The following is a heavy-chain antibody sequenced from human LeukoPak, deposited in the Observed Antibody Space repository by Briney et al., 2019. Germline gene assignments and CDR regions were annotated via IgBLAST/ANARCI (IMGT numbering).Heavy chain of an antibody. CDR2: IYSGGST. V-gene: IGHV3-53*01. CDR3: AKCRSESITAAGNY. Sequence: PGGSLRLSCAASGFDFSRFNMNWVRQAPGKGLEWVSVIYSGGSTYYADSVKGRFTISRDNSKNTLYLQMNSLRAEDTAVYYCAKCRSESITAAGNYWGQGTLVTVSS. D-gene: IGHD6-13*01. CDR1: GFDFSRFN. J-gene: IGHJ4*02.